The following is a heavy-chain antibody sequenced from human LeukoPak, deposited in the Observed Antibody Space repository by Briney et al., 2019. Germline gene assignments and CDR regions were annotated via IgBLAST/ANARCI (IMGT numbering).Heavy chain of an antibody. CDR2: IYSSGST. J-gene: IGHJ4*02. CDR3: ASRDCSGGSCYFGC. D-gene: IGHD2-15*01. V-gene: IGHV4-59*02. CDR1: AGSVSSYS. Sequence: PETLSPTSIVYAGSVSSYSSGWIRQPPGKGLEWIGYIYSSGSTTTHPSLKSQVTISVDTSKNQFSLKLSSVTAADTAVYYCASRDCSGGSCYFGCWGQRALVTVSS.